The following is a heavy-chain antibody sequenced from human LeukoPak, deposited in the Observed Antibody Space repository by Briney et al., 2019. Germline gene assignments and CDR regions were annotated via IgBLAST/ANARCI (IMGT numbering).Heavy chain of an antibody. Sequence: ASVKVSCKASGYTFTGNYMHWVRQAPGQGLEWMGWINPNSGGTNYAQKFQGRVTMTRDTSIGTAYMELNRLRSDDTAVYYCAQGPNNYYYYMDVWGKGTTVAVSS. CDR3: AQGPNNYYYYMDV. CDR2: INPNSGGT. CDR1: GYTFTGNY. J-gene: IGHJ6*03. V-gene: IGHV1-2*02.